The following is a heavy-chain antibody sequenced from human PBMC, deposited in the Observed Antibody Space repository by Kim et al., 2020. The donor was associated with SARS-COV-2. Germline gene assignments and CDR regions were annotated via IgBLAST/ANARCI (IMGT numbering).Heavy chain of an antibody. CDR3: ARRGVGYYYYMDV. Sequence: SPSCQGQVTISADKSISTAYLQWGSLKASDTAMYYCARRGVGYYYYMDVWGKGTTVTVSS. J-gene: IGHJ6*03. V-gene: IGHV5-51*01. D-gene: IGHD2-15*01.